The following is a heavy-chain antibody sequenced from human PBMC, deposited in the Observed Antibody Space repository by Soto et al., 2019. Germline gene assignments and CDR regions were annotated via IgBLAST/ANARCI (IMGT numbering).Heavy chain of an antibody. V-gene: IGHV1-46*01. CDR1: GYTFTSYY. J-gene: IGHJ4*02. CDR3: ARVQTYYYDSSGGPFDY. Sequence: ASVKVSCKASGYTFTSYYMHWVRQAPGQGLEWMGIINPSGGSTSYAQKFQGRVTMTRDTSTSTVYMELSSLRSEDTAVYYCARVQTYYYDSSGGPFDYWGQGTLVTVSS. CDR2: INPSGGST. D-gene: IGHD3-22*01.